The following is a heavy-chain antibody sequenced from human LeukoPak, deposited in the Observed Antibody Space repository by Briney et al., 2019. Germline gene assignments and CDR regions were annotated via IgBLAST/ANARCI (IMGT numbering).Heavy chain of an antibody. V-gene: IGHV3-21*01. Sequence: GGSLRLSCAASGFTFSSYSMNWVRQAPGKGLEWVSSISSSSSYIYYADSVKGRFTISRDNAKNSLYLQMNSLRAEDTAVYYCAKDLIAVAGRGSDYWGQGTLVTVSS. CDR3: AKDLIAVAGRGSDY. CDR1: GFTFSSYS. J-gene: IGHJ4*02. D-gene: IGHD6-19*01. CDR2: ISSSSSYI.